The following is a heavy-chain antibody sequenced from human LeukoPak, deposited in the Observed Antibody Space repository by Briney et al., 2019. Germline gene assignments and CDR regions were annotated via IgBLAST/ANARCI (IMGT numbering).Heavy chain of an antibody. CDR2: ISGSGVST. CDR1: GFTFSSYA. D-gene: IGHD3-22*01. CDR3: AKGLYSSSYPYYFDY. J-gene: IGHJ4*02. Sequence: GSLRLSCAASGFTFSSYAMSWVRQAPGEGLEWVSSISGSGVSTNHADSVKGRFTISRDNSKNTLYLQMNSLRPEDTAVYYCAKGLYSSSYPYYFDYWGQGTLVTVSS. V-gene: IGHV3-23*01.